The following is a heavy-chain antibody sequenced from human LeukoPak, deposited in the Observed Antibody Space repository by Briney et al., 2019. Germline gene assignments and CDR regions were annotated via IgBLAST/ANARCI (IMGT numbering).Heavy chain of an antibody. CDR3: ASMGALYVPFDY. CDR2: INHSGST. CDR1: AFIFRSYG. V-gene: IGHV4-34*01. J-gene: IGHJ4*02. D-gene: IGHD3-16*02. Sequence: GSLRLSCAASAFIFRSYGMHWVRQPPGKGLEWIGEINHSGSTNYNPSLKSRVTISVDTSKNQFSLKLSSVTAADTAVYYCASMGALYVPFDYWGQGALVTVSS.